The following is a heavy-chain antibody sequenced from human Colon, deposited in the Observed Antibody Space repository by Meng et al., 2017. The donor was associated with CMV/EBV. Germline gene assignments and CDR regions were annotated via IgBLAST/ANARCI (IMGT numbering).Heavy chain of an antibody. CDR3: VRESQSGSYIYLQH. V-gene: IGHV1-18*01. J-gene: IGHJ1*01. Sequence: VQVCRCGAEVKKPGAAVKVSCKASGYTFTNYGISWVRQAPGQGLEWMGWISAYTGDTYYAQKFQGRVTMTTDTSTSTAYMELRSLRSDDTAVYYCVRESQSGSYIYLQHWGQGTLVTVSS. CDR2: ISAYTGDT. CDR1: GYTFTNYG. D-gene: IGHD1-26*01.